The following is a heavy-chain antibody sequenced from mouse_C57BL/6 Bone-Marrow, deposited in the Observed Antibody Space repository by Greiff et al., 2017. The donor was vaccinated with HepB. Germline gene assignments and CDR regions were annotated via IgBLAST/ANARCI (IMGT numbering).Heavy chain of an antibody. CDR2: IDPSDSYT. V-gene: IGHV1-59*01. D-gene: IGHD1-1*01. Sequence: QVQLQQSGAELVRPGTSVKLSCKASGYTFTSYWMHWVKQRPGQGLEWIGVIDPSDSYTNYNQKFKGKATLTVDTSSSTAYMQLSSLTSEDSAVYYCARRVTTVVADWGQGTTLTVSS. CDR3: ARRVTTVVAD. J-gene: IGHJ2*01. CDR1: GYTFTSYW.